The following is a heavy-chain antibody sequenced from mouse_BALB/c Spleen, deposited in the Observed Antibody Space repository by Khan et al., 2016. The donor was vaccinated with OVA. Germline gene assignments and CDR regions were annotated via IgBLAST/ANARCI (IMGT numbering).Heavy chain of an antibody. J-gene: IGHJ4*01. CDR2: IAPGSGST. CDR3: ARSNYYGSGLYAMDY. D-gene: IGHD1-1*01. V-gene: IGHV1S41*01. Sequence: DLVKPGASVKLSCKASGYTFTSYWINWIKQRPGQGLEWIGRIAPGSGSTSYTEMFKGEATLTVDTSSSTAYSQLSSLSSEDSAVYLCARSNYYGSGLYAMDYWGQGTSVTVSS. CDR1: GYTFTSYW.